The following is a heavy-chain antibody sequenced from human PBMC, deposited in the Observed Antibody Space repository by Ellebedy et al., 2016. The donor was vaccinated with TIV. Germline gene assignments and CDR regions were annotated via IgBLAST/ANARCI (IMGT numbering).Heavy chain of an antibody. CDR2: IYTSGST. J-gene: IGHJ4*02. CDR3: AIGYSSGWLDY. CDR1: GGSISSYY. D-gene: IGHD6-19*01. V-gene: IGHV4-4*07. Sequence: MPSETLSLTCTVPGGSISSYYWSWIRQPAGQGLERIGRIYTSGSTNYNPSLKSRVTMSVDTSKNQFSLKLSYVTAADTAVYYCAIGYSSGWLDYWGQGTLVTVSS.